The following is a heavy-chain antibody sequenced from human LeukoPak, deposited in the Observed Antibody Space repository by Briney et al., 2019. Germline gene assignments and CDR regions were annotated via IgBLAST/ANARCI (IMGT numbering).Heavy chain of an antibody. Sequence: GSLRLSCAASGFTFSTYGMHWVRQAPGKGLEWVAVIWNDGTNKYYADSVKGRFTISRDNAKNSLYLQMNSLRAEDTAVYYCARERDYCSSTSCYHYYYGMDVWGQGTLVTVSS. CDR2: IWNDGTNK. CDR1: GFTFSTYG. CDR3: ARERDYCSSTSCYHYYYGMDV. J-gene: IGHJ6*02. V-gene: IGHV3-33*01. D-gene: IGHD2-2*01.